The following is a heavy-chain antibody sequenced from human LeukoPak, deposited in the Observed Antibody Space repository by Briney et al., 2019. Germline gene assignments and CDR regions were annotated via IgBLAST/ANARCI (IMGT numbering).Heavy chain of an antibody. J-gene: IGHJ4*02. V-gene: IGHV4-39*07. CDR2: IYYGSVFYSVST. Sequence: TSETLSLTCTVSDGSISSSSYYWGWIRQPPGKGLEWIGSIYYGSVFYSVSTYYNPSLKSRVTMSGDTSKNQFSLKLSSVTAADTAVYYCARDILATSIAAPYYWGQGTLVTVSS. D-gene: IGHD6-13*01. CDR3: ARDILATSIAAPYY. CDR1: DGSISSSSYY.